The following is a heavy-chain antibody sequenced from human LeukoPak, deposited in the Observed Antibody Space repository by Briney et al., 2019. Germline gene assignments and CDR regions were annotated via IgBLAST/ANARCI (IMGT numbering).Heavy chain of an antibody. CDR2: ISGSGGST. CDR3: AKRPSYYYDSSALSYYFDY. V-gene: IGHV3-23*01. D-gene: IGHD3-22*01. J-gene: IGHJ4*02. CDR1: GLTFSSYA. Sequence: GASLRLSCAASGLTFSSYAMSWVRQAPGKGLEWVSAISGSGGSTYYADSVKGRFTISRDNSKNTLYLQMNSRRAEDTAVYYCAKRPSYYYDSSALSYYFDYWGQGTLVTVSS.